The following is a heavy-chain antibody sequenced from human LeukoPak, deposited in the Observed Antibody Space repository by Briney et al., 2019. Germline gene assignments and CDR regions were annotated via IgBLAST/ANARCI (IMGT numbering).Heavy chain of an antibody. CDR3: TREGSGSGSSDY. D-gene: IGHD3-10*01. J-gene: IGHJ4*02. CDR2: IYYSGST. CDR1: GGSVSSGGYY. Sequence: SATLSLTCTVSGGSVSSGGYYCSWIRQHPGRGLEWIGYIYYSGSTYYNPSLKSRVTISVDTSKNQFSLKLSSVTAADTAVYYCTREGSGSGSSDYWGQGTLVTVSS. V-gene: IGHV4-31*03.